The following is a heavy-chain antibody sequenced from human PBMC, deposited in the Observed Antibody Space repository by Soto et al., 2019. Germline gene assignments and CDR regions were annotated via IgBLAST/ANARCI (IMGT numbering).Heavy chain of an antibody. Sequence: ASVKVSCKASGYTFTSYYMHWVRQAPGQRLEWMGIINPSGGSTSYAQKFQGRVTMTRDTSTSTVYMELSSLRSEDTAVYYCARETSLDFCSSTSCWWNWFDPWGQGTLVNVSS. CDR1: GYTFTSYY. CDR3: ARETSLDFCSSTSCWWNWFDP. D-gene: IGHD2-2*01. CDR2: INPSGGST. J-gene: IGHJ5*02. V-gene: IGHV1-46*01.